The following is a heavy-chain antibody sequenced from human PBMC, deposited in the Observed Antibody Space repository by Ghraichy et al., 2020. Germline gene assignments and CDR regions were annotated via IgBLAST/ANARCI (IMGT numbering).Heavy chain of an antibody. J-gene: IGHJ5*02. V-gene: IGHV5-51*01. CDR3: ARLQYSSGWYVGVWFDP. Sequence: GESLNISCKGSGYSFTSYWIGWVRQMPGKGLEWMGIIYPGDSDTRYSPSFQGQVTISADKSISTAYLQWSSLKASDTAMYYCARLQYSSGWYVGVWFDPWGQGTLVTVSS. CDR1: GYSFTSYW. CDR2: IYPGDSDT. D-gene: IGHD6-19*01.